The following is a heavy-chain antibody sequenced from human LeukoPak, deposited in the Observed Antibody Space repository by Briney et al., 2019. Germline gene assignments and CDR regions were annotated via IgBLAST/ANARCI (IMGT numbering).Heavy chain of an antibody. CDR2: ISGSGGST. Sequence: GGSLRLSCAASGFTFSSYAMSWVRQAPGKGLEWVSAISGSGGSTYYADSVKGRFTISRDNSKNTLHLQMNSLRAEDTAVYYCAKAQGWYDYVWGSYRYNGWFDPWGQGTLVTVSS. V-gene: IGHV3-23*01. D-gene: IGHD3-16*02. CDR1: GFTFSSYA. J-gene: IGHJ5*02. CDR3: AKAQGWYDYVWGSYRYNGWFDP.